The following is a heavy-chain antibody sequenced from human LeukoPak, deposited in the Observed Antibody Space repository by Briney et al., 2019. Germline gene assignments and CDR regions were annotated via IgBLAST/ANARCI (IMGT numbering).Heavy chain of an antibody. D-gene: IGHD5-18*01. V-gene: IGHV3-74*01. CDR2: INRDGSNT. CDR3: ARGHSYSYGMDV. J-gene: IGHJ6*02. CDR1: GFTFSSYW. Sequence: PGGSLRLSCAASGFTFSSYWMHWVRQAPGKGLVWVSRINRDGSNTNYADSVKGRFTISRDNAKNTLFLQMNSLRAEDTAVYYCARGHSYSYGMDVRGQGTTVTVSS.